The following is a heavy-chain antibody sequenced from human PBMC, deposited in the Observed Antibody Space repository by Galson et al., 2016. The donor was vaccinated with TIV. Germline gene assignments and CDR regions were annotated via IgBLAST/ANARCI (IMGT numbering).Heavy chain of an antibody. CDR3: VRDLEFSRSSGDR. V-gene: IGHV7-4-1*02. J-gene: IGHJ5*02. CDR2: INPTTGKS. Sequence: SVKVSFKASGYSFSSYAMHWVRQAPGQGLEWMGLINPTTGKSTYAQGFTRRFVFSFDTSVSTSYLEISSLKADDTAVYYCVRDLEFSRSSGDRWGQGTLVTVSS. D-gene: IGHD6-6*01. CDR1: GYSFSSYA.